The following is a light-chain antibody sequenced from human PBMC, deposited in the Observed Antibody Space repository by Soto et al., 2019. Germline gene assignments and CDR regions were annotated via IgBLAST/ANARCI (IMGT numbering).Light chain of an antibody. CDR2: AAS. Sequence: DIQMTQSPSSVSASIGDRVTMTSRASQGISNWLAWYQQKPGKAPKLLIYAASTLQSGVPSRFSGGGSGTDFTLTITSLQPEDFATYYCQHANSFLPLTFGGGTKVEI. J-gene: IGKJ4*01. V-gene: IGKV1D-12*01. CDR1: QGISNW. CDR3: QHANSFLPLT.